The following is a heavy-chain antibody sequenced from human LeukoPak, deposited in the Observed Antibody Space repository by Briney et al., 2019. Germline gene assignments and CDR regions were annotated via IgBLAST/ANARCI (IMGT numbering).Heavy chain of an antibody. J-gene: IGHJ6*02. D-gene: IGHD6-13*01. CDR2: TYYRSNWYN. Sequence: SQTLSLTCAVSGDSVLSNSSWNWIRQSPSRGLEWLGRTYYRSNWYNDYGVSVKSRININPDTSKNLFSLQLSSVTPEDTAVYYCARGCKRSRAGIAAAGGAFGRYYYGMDVWGQGTTVTVSS. CDR1: GDSVLSNSS. V-gene: IGHV6-1*01. CDR3: ARGCKRSRAGIAAAGGAFGRYYYGMDV.